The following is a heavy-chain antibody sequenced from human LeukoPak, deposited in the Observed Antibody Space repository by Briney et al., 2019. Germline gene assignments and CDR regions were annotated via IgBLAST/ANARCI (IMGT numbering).Heavy chain of an antibody. CDR2: INHSGST. Sequence: SETLSLTCAVYGGSFSGYYWSWIRQPPGKGLEWIGEINHSGSTNYNPSLKSRVTISADTSKNQFSLKLSSVTAADTAVYYCARGGGSSSSALDYWGQGTLVTVSS. V-gene: IGHV4-34*01. J-gene: IGHJ4*02. CDR1: GGSFSGYY. D-gene: IGHD6-6*01. CDR3: ARGGGSSSSALDY.